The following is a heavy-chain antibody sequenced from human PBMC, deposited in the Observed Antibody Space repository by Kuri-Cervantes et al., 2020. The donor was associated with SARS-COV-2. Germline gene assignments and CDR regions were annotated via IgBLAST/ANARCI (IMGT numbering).Heavy chain of an antibody. V-gene: IGHV3-30*02. Sequence: GESLKISCAASGFTFSNHGMHWVRQAPGKGLEWVAFIWYDGGEEYYGDSVKGRFTISRDNSKNTLDLQMNSVRPEDTGVYYCAKPGSVRGIIREDHYGLDVWGQGTTVTDSS. CDR3: AKPGSVRGIIREDHYGLDV. J-gene: IGHJ6*02. CDR2: IWYDGGEE. CDR1: GFTFSNHG. D-gene: IGHD3-10*01.